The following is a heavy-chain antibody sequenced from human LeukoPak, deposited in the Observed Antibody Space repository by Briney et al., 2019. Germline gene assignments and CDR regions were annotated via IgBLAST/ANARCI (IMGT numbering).Heavy chain of an antibody. CDR1: GGSISSYYW. V-gene: IGHV2-70*16. J-gene: IGHJ4*02. CDR3: ARMGVATFDY. Sequence: TLSLTCTVSGGSISSYYWSWIRQPPGKALEWLARIDWDDDKFYSTSLKTRLTISKDTSKNQVVLTVTNMDPVDTATYYCARMGVATFDYWGQGTLVTVSS. CDR2: IDWDDDK. D-gene: IGHD1-1*01.